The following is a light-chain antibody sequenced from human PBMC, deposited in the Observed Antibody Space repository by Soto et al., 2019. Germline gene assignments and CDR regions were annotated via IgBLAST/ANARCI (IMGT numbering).Light chain of an antibody. CDR2: AAS. J-gene: IGKJ4*01. V-gene: IGKV1-9*01. CDR1: QGIASS. CDR3: QQFNSYPLT. Sequence: DIHLTQSPSSLSASVGDRVTITCRASQGIASSLAWYQQKAGKAPKLLIYAASTLESGVPSRFSGSGSGTEFTLTISSLQPEDFAIYYCQQFNSYPLTFGGGTKVEIK.